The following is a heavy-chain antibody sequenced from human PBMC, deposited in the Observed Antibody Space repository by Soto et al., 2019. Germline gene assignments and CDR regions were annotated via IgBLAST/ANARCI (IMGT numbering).Heavy chain of an antibody. CDR1: GYTLTELS. Sequence: ASVKVSCKVSGYTLTELSMHWVRQAPGKGLEWMGGFDPEDGETIYAQKFQGRVTMTEDTSTGTAYMELSSLRSEDTAVYYCATLLRYFDWLPDDYWGQGTLVTVSS. D-gene: IGHD3-9*01. CDR3: ATLLRYFDWLPDDY. V-gene: IGHV1-24*01. J-gene: IGHJ4*02. CDR2: FDPEDGET.